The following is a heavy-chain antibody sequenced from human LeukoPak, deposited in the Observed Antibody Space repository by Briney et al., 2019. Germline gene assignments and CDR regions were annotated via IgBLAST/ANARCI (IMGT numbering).Heavy chain of an antibody. CDR2: ISGHNGHT. V-gene: IGHV1-18*04. J-gene: IGHJ4*02. CDR1: GYTFTSYG. CDR3: ARGPGIAVAGVFDY. Sequence: ASVKVSCTASGYTFTSYGINWVRQAPGQGLEWVGWISGHNGHTNYVQKMQGRVTMTTDTSTNTAYMELRNLTSDDTAVYYCARGPGIAVAGVFDYWGQGSLVTVSS. D-gene: IGHD6-19*01.